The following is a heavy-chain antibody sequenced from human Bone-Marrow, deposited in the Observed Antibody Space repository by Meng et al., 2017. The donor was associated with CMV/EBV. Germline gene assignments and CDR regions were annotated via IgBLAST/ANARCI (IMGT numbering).Heavy chain of an antibody. J-gene: IGHJ6*02. V-gene: IGHV3-74*01. CDR1: GFTFSSYW. Sequence: GESLKISCAASGFTFSSYWMHWVRQAPGKGLVWVSRINSDGSSISYADSVKGRFTISRDNAKNTLYLQMNSLRAEDTAVYYCARELRFLEGYYYYGMDVWGQGTTVTVSS. D-gene: IGHD3-3*01. CDR2: INSDGSSI. CDR3: ARELRFLEGYYYYGMDV.